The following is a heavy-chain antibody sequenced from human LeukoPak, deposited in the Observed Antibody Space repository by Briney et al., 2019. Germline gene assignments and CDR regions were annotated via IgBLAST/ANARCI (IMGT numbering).Heavy chain of an antibody. J-gene: IGHJ4*02. D-gene: IGHD6-19*01. CDR1: GGSLNNYY. Sequence: SETLSLICTVSGGSLNNYYWTWIRQPAWKGLAWIGRIVLSGTNDHNPSLKSRVTMSINMSKNQFSLELISVTAADTAVYYCTRGHGWTDYWGQGTLVTVSS. V-gene: IGHV4-4*07. CDR3: TRGHGWTDY. CDR2: IVLSGTN.